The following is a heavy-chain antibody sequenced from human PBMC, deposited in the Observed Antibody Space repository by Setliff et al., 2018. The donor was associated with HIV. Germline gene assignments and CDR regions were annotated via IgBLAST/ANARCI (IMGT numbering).Heavy chain of an antibody. CDR3: TTTTHYYGSGSYYRGMDV. Sequence: PGGSLRLSCAASGFTFGSYIMHWVRQAPGKGLEWVALILNDESSKYYADSVKGRFTISRDNSKSTVSLQMDTLRPEDTAVYYCTTTTHYYGSGSYYRGMDVWGQGTTVTVSS. D-gene: IGHD3-10*01. J-gene: IGHJ6*02. CDR1: GFTFGSYI. CDR2: ILNDESSK. V-gene: IGHV3-30-3*01.